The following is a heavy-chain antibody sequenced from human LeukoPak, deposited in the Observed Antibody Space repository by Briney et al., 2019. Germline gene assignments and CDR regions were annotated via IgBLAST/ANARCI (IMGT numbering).Heavy chain of an antibody. CDR3: AKGAGYATGWYNSH. CDR1: GFTFSSYA. CDR2: ISYDGSNK. V-gene: IGHV3-30-3*01. D-gene: IGHD6-19*01. J-gene: IGHJ4*02. Sequence: GGSLRLSCAASGFTFSSYAMHWVRQAPGKGLDWVAVISYDGSNKYYADSVKGRFTISRDNSKNTLYLQMNSLRAEDTAVYSCAKGAGYATGWYNSHWGQGTLVTVSS.